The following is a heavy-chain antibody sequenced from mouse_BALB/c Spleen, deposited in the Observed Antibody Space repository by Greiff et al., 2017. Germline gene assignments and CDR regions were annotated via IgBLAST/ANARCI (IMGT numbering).Heavy chain of an antibody. CDR1: GFTFSSFG. V-gene: IGHV5-17*02. Sequence: DVHLVESGGGLVQPGGSRKLSCAASGFTFSSFGMHWVRQAPEKGLEWVAYISSGSSTIYYADTVKGRFTISRDNPKNTLFLQMTSLRSEDTAMYYCARSHYALYAMDYWGQGTSVTVSS. CDR3: ARSHYALYAMDY. J-gene: IGHJ4*01. CDR2: ISSGSSTI. D-gene: IGHD1-1*02.